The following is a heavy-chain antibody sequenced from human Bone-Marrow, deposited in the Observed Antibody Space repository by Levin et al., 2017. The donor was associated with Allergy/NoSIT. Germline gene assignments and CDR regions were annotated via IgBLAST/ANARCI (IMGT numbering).Heavy chain of an antibody. Sequence: GESLKISCKASGYTFTGYYMHWVRQAPGQGLEWMGWINPNSGGTNYAQKFQGRVTMTRDTSISTAYMELSRLRSDDTAVYYCARVGNWVITPFDYWGQGTLVTVSS. D-gene: IGHD3-22*01. V-gene: IGHV1-2*02. J-gene: IGHJ4*02. CDR2: INPNSGGT. CDR3: ARVGNWVITPFDY. CDR1: GYTFTGYY.